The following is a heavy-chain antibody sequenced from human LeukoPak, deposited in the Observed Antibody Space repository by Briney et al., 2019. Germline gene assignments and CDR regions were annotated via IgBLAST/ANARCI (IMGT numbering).Heavy chain of an antibody. Sequence: GGSLRLSSAASGFTFRTYSMYWVRQAPGKGLVWVSAINPDGSGTWYADSVKGRFTISRDNAKNTLYLQMNSLGAEDTAVYYCAKLVRSTTTDDYWGQGALVTVSS. CDR1: GFTFRTYS. CDR2: INPDGSGT. CDR3: AKLVRSTTTDDY. J-gene: IGHJ4*02. V-gene: IGHV3-74*01. D-gene: IGHD1-1*01.